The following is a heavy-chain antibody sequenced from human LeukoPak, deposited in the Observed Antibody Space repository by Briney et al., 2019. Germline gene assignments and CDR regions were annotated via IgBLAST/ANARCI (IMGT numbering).Heavy chain of an antibody. J-gene: IGHJ4*02. Sequence: GGSLRLSCAASGFTFSSYWMTWVRQAPGKGLGWVANIKHDGSEKYYLDSVKGRFTISRDNAKNSLYLQMNSLRAEDTAVFYCARGDTLSYWGQGTLVTVSS. CDR1: GFTFSSYW. CDR3: ARGDTLSY. V-gene: IGHV3-7*01. CDR2: IKHDGSEK.